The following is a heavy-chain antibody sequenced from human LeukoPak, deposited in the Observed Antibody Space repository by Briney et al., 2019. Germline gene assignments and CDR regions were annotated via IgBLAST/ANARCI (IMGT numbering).Heavy chain of an antibody. CDR2: INHGGST. CDR1: GGSFSGYY. J-gene: IGHJ4*02. V-gene: IGHV4-34*01. D-gene: IGHD3-10*01. Sequence: SETLSLTCAVYGGSFSGYYWSWIRQPPGKGLEWIGEINHGGSTNYNPSLKSRVTISVDTSKNQFSLKLSSVTAADTAVYYCARAKEDYYGSGSFDYWGQGTLVTVSS. CDR3: ARAKEDYYGSGSFDY.